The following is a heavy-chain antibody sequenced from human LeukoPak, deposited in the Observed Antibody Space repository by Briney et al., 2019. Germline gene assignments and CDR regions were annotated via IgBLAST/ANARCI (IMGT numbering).Heavy chain of an antibody. CDR2: ISGSGGST. CDR3: AKDHSSGWPENWFDP. V-gene: IGHV3-23*01. Sequence: GGSLRLSCAASGFTFSSYAMSWVRQAPGKGLEWVSAISGSGGSTYYADSVKGRFTISRDNSKNTLYLQMNSLRAEDTAAYYCAKDHSSGWPENWFDPWGQGTLVTVSS. CDR1: GFTFSSYA. D-gene: IGHD6-19*01. J-gene: IGHJ5*02.